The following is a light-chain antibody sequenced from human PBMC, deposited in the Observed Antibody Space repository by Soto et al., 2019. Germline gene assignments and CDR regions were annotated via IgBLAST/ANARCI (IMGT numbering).Light chain of an antibody. Sequence: DVLMTQPPGALPVTLGRPCSISCISSQILVYSDGNAYLIWFHQRPGQSPRRLIFKVSNRDSGVPDRFSGSGAGSDFTLKISRVEAEDVGVYYCMQGSFWPWTFGQGTKVDIK. CDR3: MQGSFWPWT. J-gene: IGKJ1*01. CDR1: QILVYSDGNAY. CDR2: KVS. V-gene: IGKV2-30*01.